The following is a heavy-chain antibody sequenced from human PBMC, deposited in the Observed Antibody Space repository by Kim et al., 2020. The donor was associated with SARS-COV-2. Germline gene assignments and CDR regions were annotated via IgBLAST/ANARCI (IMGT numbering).Heavy chain of an antibody. CDR3: TTDFPYYYGSGSYYNGLYYFDY. CDR2: IKSKTDGGTT. V-gene: IGHV3-15*01. J-gene: IGHJ4*02. D-gene: IGHD3-10*01. Sequence: GGSLRLSCAASGFTFSNAWMSWVRQAPGKGLEWVGRIKSKTDGGTTDYAAPVKGRFTISRDDSKNTLYLQMNSLKTEDTAVYYCTTDFPYYYGSGSYYNGLYYFDYWGQGTLVTVSS. CDR1: GFTFSNAW.